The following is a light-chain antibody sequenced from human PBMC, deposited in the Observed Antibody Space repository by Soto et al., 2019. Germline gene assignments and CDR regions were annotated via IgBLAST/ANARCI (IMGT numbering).Light chain of an antibody. J-gene: IGKJ1*01. CDR1: QSVSTY. CDR2: DAS. CDR3: QQYNNWGT. V-gene: IGKV3-11*01. Sequence: EVVLTQSPATLSLSPGERATLSCRASQSVSTYLAWYQHKPGQAPRLLIYDASIRATGTPARFSGGGSGTDFTLTISSLAPEDLAVYYCQQYNNWGTFGQGTKVEIK.